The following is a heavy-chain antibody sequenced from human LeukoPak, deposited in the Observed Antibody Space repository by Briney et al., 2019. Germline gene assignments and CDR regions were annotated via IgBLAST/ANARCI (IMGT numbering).Heavy chain of an antibody. V-gene: IGHV4-39*01. J-gene: IGHJ6*02. D-gene: IGHD2-2*01. CDR3: ARVGDVVVVPPANYGMNV. Sequence: PSETLSLTCTVSGDSINNTNYYWGWIRQPPGKGLEWIASIFYSGTTYYTPSLKSRVTISVDTSKNQFSLRLNSVTAADTAVYYCARVGDVVVVPPANYGMNVWGQGTTVTVSS. CDR1: GDSINNTNYY. CDR2: IFYSGTT.